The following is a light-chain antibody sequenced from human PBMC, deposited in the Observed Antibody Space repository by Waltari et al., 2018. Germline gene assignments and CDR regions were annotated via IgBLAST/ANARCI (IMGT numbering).Light chain of an antibody. J-gene: IGLJ2*01. CDR3: QSFDSSLSGSV. CDR1: SSNIGAGYA. V-gene: IGLV1-40*01. CDR2: ANS. Sequence: QSVLTQPPSVSGAPGQRVTISCPGSSSNIGAGYAVHWYQQLPGTAPKLLIYANSNRPSGVPDRFSGSKSGTSASLAITGLQTEDEADYYCQSFDSSLSGSVFGGGTKLTVL.